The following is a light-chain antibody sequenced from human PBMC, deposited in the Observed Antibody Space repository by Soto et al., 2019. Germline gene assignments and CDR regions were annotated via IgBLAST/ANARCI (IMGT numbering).Light chain of an antibody. J-gene: IGKJ5*01. CDR2: GAS. Sequence: VMPQSPATLSVSPGERATLSCWASETVATNLAWYQQKPGQSPRLLISGASTRAAGISDRFRGSGSGTEFTLTISSLQSEDFAVYYCQQYNNWPPGITFGQGTRLEIK. CDR3: QQYNNWPPGIT. CDR1: ETVATN. V-gene: IGKV3-15*01.